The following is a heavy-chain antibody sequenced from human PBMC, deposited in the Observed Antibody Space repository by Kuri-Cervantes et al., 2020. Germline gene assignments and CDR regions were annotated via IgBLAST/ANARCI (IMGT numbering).Heavy chain of an antibody. J-gene: IGHJ4*02. CDR3: ARGYYDSWSGYYYYFDY. D-gene: IGHD3-3*01. CDR1: GGSIGSGSYY. V-gene: IGHV4-61*01. Sequence: GSLRLSCTVSGGSIGSGSYYWSWIRQPPGKGLEWIGYIYYSGSTNYNPSLKSRVTISVDTSKNQFSLKLSSVTAADTAVYYCARGYYDSWSGYYYYFDYWGQGTLVTVSS. CDR2: IYYSGST.